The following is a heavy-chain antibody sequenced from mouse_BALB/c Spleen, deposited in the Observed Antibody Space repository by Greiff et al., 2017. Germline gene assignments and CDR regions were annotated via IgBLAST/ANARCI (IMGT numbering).Heavy chain of an antibody. CDR2: ISDGGSYT. V-gene: IGHV5-4*02. D-gene: IGHD3-2*01. J-gene: IGHJ3*01. CDR3: ARGGDSSGWFAY. Sequence: EVHLVESGGGLVKPGGSLKLSCAASGFTFSDYYMYWVRQTPEKRLEWVATISDGGSYTYYPDSVKGRFTISRDNAKNNLYLQMSSLKSEDTAMYYCARGGDSSGWFAYWGQGTLVTVSA. CDR1: GFTFSDYY.